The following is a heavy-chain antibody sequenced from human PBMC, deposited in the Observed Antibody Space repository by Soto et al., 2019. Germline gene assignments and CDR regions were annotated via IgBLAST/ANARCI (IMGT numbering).Heavy chain of an antibody. V-gene: IGHV4-34*01. CDR1: GGSFSGYY. Sequence: SETLSLTCAVYGGSFSGYYWSWIRQPPGKGLEWIGEINHSGSTNYNPSLKSRVTISVDTSKNQFSLKLSSVTAADTAVYYCARETPARPTLKGTFSDYWGQGTLVTVSS. D-gene: IGHD1-1*01. CDR3: ARETPARPTLKGTFSDY. J-gene: IGHJ4*02. CDR2: INHSGST.